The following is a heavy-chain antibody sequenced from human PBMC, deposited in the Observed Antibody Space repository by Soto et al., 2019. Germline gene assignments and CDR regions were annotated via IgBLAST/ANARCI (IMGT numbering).Heavy chain of an antibody. CDR1: GYTLTELS. CDR3: TGQQLASNFDY. V-gene: IGHV1-24*01. Sequence: ASVKVSCKVSGYTLTELSMHWVRQAPGKGLEWRGGFDPEVGETIYAQKFQGRVTMTEDTSTDTAYMELSSLRSEDTAVYYCTGQQLASNFDYWGQGTLVTVSS. D-gene: IGHD6-13*01. J-gene: IGHJ4*02. CDR2: FDPEVGET.